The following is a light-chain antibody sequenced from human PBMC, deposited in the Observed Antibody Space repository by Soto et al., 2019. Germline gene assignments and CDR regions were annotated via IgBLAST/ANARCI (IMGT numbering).Light chain of an antibody. Sequence: QAVLTQPASVSGSPGQSITISCTRTSSDVGTYNLVSWYQQHPGKAPKLMIYEVSKWPSGVSNRFSGSKSGNTASLTISGLQAEDEADYYCCSYAAGNTYVFGTGTKVTVL. J-gene: IGLJ1*01. V-gene: IGLV2-23*02. CDR1: SSDVGTYNL. CDR3: CSYAAGNTYV. CDR2: EVS.